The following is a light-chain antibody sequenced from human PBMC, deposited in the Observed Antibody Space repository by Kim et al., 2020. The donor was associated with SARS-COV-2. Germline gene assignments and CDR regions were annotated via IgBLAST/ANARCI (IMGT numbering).Light chain of an antibody. V-gene: IGLV3-1*01. Sequence: VSPGQPAPIPCVGDTLGDKFPSWYQQKPGQSPVLVIYQHNKRPPGIPERFSGSNSGNTATLTISGTQALDEADYYCQAWDRSTVVFGGGTQLTVL. J-gene: IGLJ2*01. CDR3: QAWDRSTVV. CDR2: QHN. CDR1: TLGDKF.